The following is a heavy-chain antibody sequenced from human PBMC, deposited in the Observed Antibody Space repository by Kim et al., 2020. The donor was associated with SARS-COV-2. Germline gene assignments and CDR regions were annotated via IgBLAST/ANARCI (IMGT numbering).Heavy chain of an antibody. J-gene: IGHJ4*02. Sequence: YGDSVKGRFTMSRDNAKYSVYLQMNSLRSEDTAIYYCAALDSVQVPGGIWGQGTLVTVSS. V-gene: IGHV3-48*03. CDR3: AALDSVQVPGGI. D-gene: IGHD3-10*01.